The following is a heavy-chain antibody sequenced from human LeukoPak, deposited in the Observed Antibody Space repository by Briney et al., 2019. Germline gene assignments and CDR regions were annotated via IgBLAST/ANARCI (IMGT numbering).Heavy chain of an antibody. CDR2: MNPNSGNT. D-gene: IGHD3-10*01. J-gene: IGHJ6*03. CDR3: ARRGQETGSYYYYYYMDV. V-gene: IGHV1-8*03. Sequence: ASVKVSCKASGYTFTSYDINWVRQATGQGLEWMGRMNPNSGNTGYAQKFQGRVTITRNTSISTAYMELSSLRSEDTAVYYCARRGQETGSYYYYYYMDVWGKGTTVTVSS. CDR1: GYTFTSYD.